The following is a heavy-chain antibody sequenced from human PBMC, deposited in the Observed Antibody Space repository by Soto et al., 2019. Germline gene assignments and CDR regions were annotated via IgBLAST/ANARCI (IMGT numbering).Heavy chain of an antibody. Sequence: EVQLVESGGGLVQPGRSLRLSCAASGFTFDEYAMHWVLQAPGKGLEWVSGIRWSSGTLGFADSVKGRFTISRDNARNFLYLQMNSLRTEDTALYFCAKDRGSCSSVSCQPQFDFWGQGALVTVSS. CDR3: AKDRGSCSSVSCQPQFDF. V-gene: IGHV3-9*01. CDR2: IRWSSGTL. J-gene: IGHJ4*02. CDR1: GFTFDEYA. D-gene: IGHD2-2*03.